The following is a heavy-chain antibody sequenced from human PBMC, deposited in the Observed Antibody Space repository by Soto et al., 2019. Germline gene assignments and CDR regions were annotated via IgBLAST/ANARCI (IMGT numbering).Heavy chain of an antibody. Sequence: DALTSSQKGSGYSFTRYWIGLGGQMPGKGVEWRGIIYPGDSGRRYSPSFQGQVTISAYKSISTAYLQWSSLKASDTAMSYCARLQRIVGATAFDYWGQGTLVTVSS. V-gene: IGHV5-51*01. CDR3: ARLQRIVGATAFDY. CDR2: IYPGDSGR. J-gene: IGHJ4*02. D-gene: IGHD1-26*01. CDR1: GYSFTRYW.